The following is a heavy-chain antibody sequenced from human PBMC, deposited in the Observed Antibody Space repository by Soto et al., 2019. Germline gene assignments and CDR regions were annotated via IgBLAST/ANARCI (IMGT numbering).Heavy chain of an antibody. Sequence: SVKVSCKASGGTFSSYAISWVRQAPGQGLEWMGGIIPIFGTANYAQKFQGRVTITADESTSTAYMELSSLRSEDTAVYYGARDHKDSWAERLFDPWGQGTLVTVSS. CDR3: ARDHKDSWAERLFDP. J-gene: IGHJ5*02. D-gene: IGHD2-15*01. CDR1: GGTFSSYA. CDR2: IIPIFGTA. V-gene: IGHV1-69*13.